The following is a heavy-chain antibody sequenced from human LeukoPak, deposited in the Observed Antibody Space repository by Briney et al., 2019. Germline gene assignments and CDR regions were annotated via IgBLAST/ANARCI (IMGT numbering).Heavy chain of an antibody. Sequence: SETLSLTCTVSGGSISSGDYYWRWSRQPPGRGLEWIVYIYYSGSTYYNPSLKSRVTIAVATSKTQFSLKLTSLPAADTAVYYCARVADGSSWFDPWGQGTLVTVSS. J-gene: IGHJ5*02. V-gene: IGHV4-30-4*01. CDR1: GGSISSGDYY. CDR3: ARVADGSSWFDP. CDR2: IYYSGST. D-gene: IGHD5-24*01.